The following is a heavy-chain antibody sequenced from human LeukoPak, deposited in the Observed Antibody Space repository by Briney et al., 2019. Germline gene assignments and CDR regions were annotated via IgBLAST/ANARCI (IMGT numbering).Heavy chain of an antibody. Sequence: GGSLRLSCVASGFSFSNYAMSWVRQGPGKGLEWVSAISTGGGNTYYADSVKGRFTISRDKSENTMFLQMNSLRAEDTAVYYCAKDAMSGTGTFDYWGQGTLVTVSS. D-gene: IGHD1-14*01. CDR3: AKDAMSGTGTFDY. CDR2: ISTGGGNT. V-gene: IGHV3-23*01. CDR1: GFSFSNYA. J-gene: IGHJ4*02.